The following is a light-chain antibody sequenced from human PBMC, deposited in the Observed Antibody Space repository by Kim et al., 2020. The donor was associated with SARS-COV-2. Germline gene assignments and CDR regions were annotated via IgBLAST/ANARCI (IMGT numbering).Light chain of an antibody. CDR1: QSVSGN. CDR2: GAS. V-gene: IGKV3-15*01. Sequence: SPGERATLSCRARQSVSGNLAWYQQKPGQAPRLLIYGASTRATGIPARFSGSGSGTEFTLTISSLQSEDFAVYYCQQYNNWPPLTFGGGTKVDIK. CDR3: QQYNNWPPLT. J-gene: IGKJ4*01.